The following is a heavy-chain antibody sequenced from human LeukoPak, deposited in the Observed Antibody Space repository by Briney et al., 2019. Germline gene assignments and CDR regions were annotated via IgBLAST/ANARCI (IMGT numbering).Heavy chain of an antibody. CDR1: GFTFSNAW. V-gene: IGHV3-15*01. D-gene: IGHD3-16*02. CDR3: TGGYQRVYGMDV. J-gene: IGHJ6*02. Sequence: GGSLRLSCAASGFTFSNAWMSWVRQAPGKGLEWVGRIKSKTDGETIDCAAPVKGRFTISRDDSKKTLYLQMNSLKTEDTAVYYCTGGYQRVYGMDVWGQGATVTVSS. CDR2: IKSKTDGETI.